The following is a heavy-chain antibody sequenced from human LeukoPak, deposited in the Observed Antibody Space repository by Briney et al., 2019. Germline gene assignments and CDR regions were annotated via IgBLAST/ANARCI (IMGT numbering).Heavy chain of an antibody. CDR3: ARYYYGSGSYPYFDY. D-gene: IGHD3-10*01. V-gene: IGHV4-39*07. CDR2: INHSGST. CDR1: GGSISSTSYF. J-gene: IGHJ4*02. Sequence: SETLSLTCTVSGGSISSTSYFWGWIRQPPGKGLEWIGEINHSGSTNYNPSLKSRVTISVDSSKNQFSLKMSSVTAADTAVYYCARYYYGSGSYPYFDYWGQGTLVTVSS.